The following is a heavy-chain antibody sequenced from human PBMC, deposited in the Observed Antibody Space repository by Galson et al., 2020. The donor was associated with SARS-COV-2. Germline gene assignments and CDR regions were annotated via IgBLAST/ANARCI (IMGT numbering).Heavy chain of an antibody. D-gene: IGHD4-17*01. V-gene: IGHV4-30-2*01. CDR2: ISHSGGT. CDR1: GTSISSGSYS. Sequence: SETLSLTCAVSGTSISSGSYSWNWIRQPPGKGLEWIGYISHSGGTYYNPSLKSRVTISGDRSKNQFSLRLSSVTAAVTAVYYCARLHYGESAPGALECWGRGTRVTV. CDR3: ARLHYGESAPGALEC. J-gene: IGHJ3*01.